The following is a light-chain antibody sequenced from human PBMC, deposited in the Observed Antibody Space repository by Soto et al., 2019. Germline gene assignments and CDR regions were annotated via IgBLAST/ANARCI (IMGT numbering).Light chain of an antibody. V-gene: IGKV3-20*01. J-gene: IGKJ1*01. CDR3: QQYGSSPWT. CDR1: QSVSSSY. Sequence: EILLTQSPGTLFLSPGERATLSCRARQSVSSSYLAWYQQKPGQAPRLLIYGASSRATGIPDRFSGSGSGTDFTLTISRLEPEDFAVYYCQQYGSSPWTFGQGTKVDIK. CDR2: GAS.